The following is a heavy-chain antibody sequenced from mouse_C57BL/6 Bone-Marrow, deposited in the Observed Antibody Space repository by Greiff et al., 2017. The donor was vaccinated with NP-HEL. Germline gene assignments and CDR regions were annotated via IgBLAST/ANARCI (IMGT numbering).Heavy chain of an antibody. CDR3: ARHGNRSYYLDY. J-gene: IGHJ2*01. CDR1: GYAFTNYL. V-gene: IGHV1-54*01. D-gene: IGHD2-1*01. Sequence: QVQLQQSGAELVRPGTSVKVSCKASGYAFTNYLIEWVKQRPGQGLEWIGVINPGSGGTNYNEKFKGKATLTADNSSSSAYMQLSSLTSEDAAVYFCARHGNRSYYLDYWGQGTTLTVSS. CDR2: INPGSGGT.